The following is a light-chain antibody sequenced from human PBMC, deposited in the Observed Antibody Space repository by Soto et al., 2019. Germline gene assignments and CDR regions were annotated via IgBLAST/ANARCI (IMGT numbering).Light chain of an antibody. CDR3: QQYNNWPPIT. CDR1: QSINSD. J-gene: IGKJ5*01. CDR2: GAS. V-gene: IGKV3-15*01. Sequence: EIVMTQSPATLSVSPGETTRLSCRASQSINSDVAWYQQKVGQTPRLLIHGASTRATGIPARFSGSGSGTEFTLTISSLQSEDFAVYYCQQYNNWPPITFGQGTRLEIK.